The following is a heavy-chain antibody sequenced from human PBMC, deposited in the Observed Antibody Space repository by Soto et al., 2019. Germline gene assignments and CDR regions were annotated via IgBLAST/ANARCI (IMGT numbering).Heavy chain of an antibody. CDR1: VYSFTSYW. Sequence: GESLKISCKGSVYSFTSYWISWVRQMPGKGLEWMGRIDPSDSYTNYSPSFQGHVTISADKSISTAYLQWSSLKASDTAMYYCARHLYDILTGYHNWFDLWGQGALVTVSS. V-gene: IGHV5-10-1*01. D-gene: IGHD3-9*01. J-gene: IGHJ5*02. CDR3: ARHLYDILTGYHNWFDL. CDR2: IDPSDSYT.